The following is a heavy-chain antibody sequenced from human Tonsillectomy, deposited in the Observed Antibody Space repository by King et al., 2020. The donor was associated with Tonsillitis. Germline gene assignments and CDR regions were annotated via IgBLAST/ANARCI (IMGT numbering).Heavy chain of an antibody. CDR3: AKGPNFLYGSGSYFSKNYFDY. V-gene: IGHV3-9*01. CDR2: ISWNSGSI. Sequence: VQLVQSGGGLVQPGRSLRLSCAASGFTFDDYAMHWVRQAPGKGLEWVSGISWNSGSIGYADSVKGRFTISRDNAKNSLYLQMNSLRAEDTALYYCAKGPNFLYGSGSYFSKNYFDYWGQGTLVTVSS. CDR1: GFTFDDYA. D-gene: IGHD3-10*01. J-gene: IGHJ4*02.